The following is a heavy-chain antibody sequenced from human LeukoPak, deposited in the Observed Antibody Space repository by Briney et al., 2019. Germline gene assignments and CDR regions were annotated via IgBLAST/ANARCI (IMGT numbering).Heavy chain of an antibody. CDR2: IWYDGSNK. V-gene: IGHV3-33*06. D-gene: IGHD4-11*01. CDR1: GFTFSSYA. J-gene: IGHJ4*02. Sequence: PGGSLRLSCAASGFTFSSYAMHWVRQAPGKGLECVAVIWYDGSNKYYADSVKGRFTISRDNSKNTLYLQTNSLRAEDTALYYCAKTTLIDYWGQGTLVTVSS. CDR3: AKTTLIDY.